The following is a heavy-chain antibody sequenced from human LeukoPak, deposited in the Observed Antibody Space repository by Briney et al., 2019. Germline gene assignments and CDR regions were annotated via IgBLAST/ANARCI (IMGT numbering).Heavy chain of an antibody. V-gene: IGHV3-48*04. CDR2: ISSSGSTI. Sequence: GGTLRLSCAASGFTFNSYSMIWVRQAQGQGMERVSYISSSGSTIYYADSVKGRFTISRDNAKNSLYLQMNSLRAEDTAVYYCAELGVTMIGGVWGKGTTVTISS. CDR3: AELGVTMIGGV. J-gene: IGHJ6*04. D-gene: IGHD3-10*02. CDR1: GFTFNSYS.